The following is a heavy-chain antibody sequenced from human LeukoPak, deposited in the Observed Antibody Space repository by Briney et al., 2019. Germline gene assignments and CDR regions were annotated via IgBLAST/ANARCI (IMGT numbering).Heavy chain of an antibody. CDR3: ATDRSPGVVFDY. J-gene: IGHJ4*02. V-gene: IGHV1-69-2*01. D-gene: IGHD3-3*01. Sequence: ASVKVSCKVSGYTFTDYYMHWVQQAPGKGLEWMGLVDPEDGETINAEKFQGRVTITADTSTDTAYMELSSLRSEDTAVYYCATDRSPGVVFDYWGQGTLVTVSS. CDR2: VDPEDGET. CDR1: GYTFTDYY.